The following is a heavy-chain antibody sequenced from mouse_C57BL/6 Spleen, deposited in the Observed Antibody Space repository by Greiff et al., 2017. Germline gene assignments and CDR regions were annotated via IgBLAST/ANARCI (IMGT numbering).Heavy chain of an antibody. CDR3: ARSYDYDRYFDV. J-gene: IGHJ1*03. D-gene: IGHD2-4*01. CDR2: IHPSDSDT. Sequence: QVQLQQPGAELVKPGASVKVSCKASGYTFTSYWMHWVKQRPGQGLEWIGRIHPSDSDTNYNGKFKGKATLTADKSSSTAYMQLSSLTSEDSAVYFCARSYDYDRYFDVWGTGTTVTVSS. V-gene: IGHV1-74*01. CDR1: GYTFTSYW.